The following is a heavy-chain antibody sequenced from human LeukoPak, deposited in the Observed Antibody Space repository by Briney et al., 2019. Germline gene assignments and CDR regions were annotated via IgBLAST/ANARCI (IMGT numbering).Heavy chain of an antibody. CDR3: ARNIAGDFWSGTPNWLDP. CDR2: IYYSGST. J-gene: IGHJ5*02. Sequence: PSETLSLTCTVSGGSISSYYWGWIRQPPGKGLEWLGSIYYSGSTYYNPSLKSRVTISVDTSKNQFSLKLSSVAAAGTAVYYCARNIAGDFWSGTPNWLDPWGQGTLVAVSS. CDR1: GGSISSYY. D-gene: IGHD3-3*01. V-gene: IGHV4-39*01.